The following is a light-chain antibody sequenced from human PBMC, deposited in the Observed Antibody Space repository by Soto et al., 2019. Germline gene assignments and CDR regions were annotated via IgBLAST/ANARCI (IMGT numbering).Light chain of an antibody. CDR2: DAS. CDR3: QQYHSYPYT. V-gene: IGKV1-5*01. CDR1: QSISSW. J-gene: IGKJ2*01. Sequence: DIPMTQAPSTLSASLGDRVSITCRASQSISSWLAWYQQKSGRAPELLIYDASSLEGGVPSRFSGSASGTEFTLTITSLQAEDIATYYCQQYHSYPYTFGQGTKVEI.